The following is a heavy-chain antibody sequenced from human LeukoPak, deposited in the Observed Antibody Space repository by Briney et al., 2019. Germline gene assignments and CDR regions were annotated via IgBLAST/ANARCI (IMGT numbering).Heavy chain of an antibody. CDR3: ATSGTVSTYNWFDP. CDR2: IHYSGST. Sequence: WETLSLTCTVSGGSISSNTYYWGWIRRPPGKGLEWIGNIHYSGSTYYNPSLKSRVTISVDTSKNQFSLNLSSLTAADTAVYYCATSGTVSTYNWFDPWGQGTLVTVSS. CDR1: GGSISSNTYY. V-gene: IGHV4-39*01. J-gene: IGHJ5*02. D-gene: IGHD4-17*01.